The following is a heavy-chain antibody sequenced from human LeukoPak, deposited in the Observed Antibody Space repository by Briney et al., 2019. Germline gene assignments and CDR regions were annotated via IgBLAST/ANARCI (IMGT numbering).Heavy chain of an antibody. J-gene: IGHJ4*02. CDR3: ASSRPRPPTVQYYFDY. D-gene: IGHD4-17*01. Sequence: SETLSLTCAVYGGSFSGYYWSWIRQPPGKGLEWIGEINHSGSTNYNPSLKSRVTISVDTSKNQFSLKLSSVTAADTAVYYCASSRPRPPTVQYYFDYWGQGTLVTVSS. CDR1: GGSFSGYY. V-gene: IGHV4-34*01. CDR2: INHSGST.